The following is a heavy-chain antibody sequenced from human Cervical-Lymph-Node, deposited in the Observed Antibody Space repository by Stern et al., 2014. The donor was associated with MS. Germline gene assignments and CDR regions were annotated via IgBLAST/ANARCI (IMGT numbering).Heavy chain of an antibody. CDR2: VYASGST. V-gene: IGHV4-61*02. J-gene: IGHJ2*01. CDR1: GGSISGGDFY. D-gene: IGHD3-16*01. CDR3: ARDRLYDTVWYQWYFDL. Sequence: QVQLQESGPGLVKPSQTLSLTCTVSGGSISGGDFYWSWIRQPAGKGLERIGRVYASGSTVYNPSLRSRVTMSVDTSRNQFSLRLTSVTAADTAVYYCARDRLYDTVWYQWYFDLWGRGTLVTVSS.